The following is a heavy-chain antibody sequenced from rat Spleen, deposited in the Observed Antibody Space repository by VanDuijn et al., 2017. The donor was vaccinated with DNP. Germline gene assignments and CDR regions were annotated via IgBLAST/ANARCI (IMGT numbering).Heavy chain of an antibody. J-gene: IGHJ2*01. D-gene: IGHD1-9*01. CDR3: ARLGYYGFKDY. CDR1: GFNFNDKW. Sequence: EVKLVESGGGLVQPGRSLKLSCAASGFNFNDKWMGWVRQAPGKGLEWIGEINKDSRTINYTPSLKDKFTISRDNAQSTLYLQMSKLQSEDTAIYYCARLGYYGFKDYWGQGVMVTVSS. CDR2: INKDSRTI. V-gene: IGHV4-2*01.